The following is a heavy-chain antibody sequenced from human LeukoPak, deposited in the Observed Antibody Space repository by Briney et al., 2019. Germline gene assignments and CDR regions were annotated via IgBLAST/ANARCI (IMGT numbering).Heavy chain of an antibody. V-gene: IGHV3-30-3*01. J-gene: IGHJ4*02. D-gene: IGHD2-2*01. CDR2: ISYDGSNK. Sequence: GGSLRLSCAAPGFTFSSYAMHWVRQAPGKGLEWVAVISYDGSNKYYADSVKGRFTISRDNSKNTLYLQMNSLRAEDTAVYYCVNLGYCTTTSCQPWGQGALVTVSS. CDR3: VNLGYCTTTSCQP. CDR1: GFTFSSYA.